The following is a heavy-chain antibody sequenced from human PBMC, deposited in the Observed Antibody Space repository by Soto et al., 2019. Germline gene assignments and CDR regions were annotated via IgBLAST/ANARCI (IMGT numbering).Heavy chain of an antibody. CDR1: GGTFSSYA. D-gene: IGHD6-19*01. J-gene: IGHJ6*02. V-gene: IGHV1-69*13. Sequence: ASVKVSCKASGGTFSSYAISWVRQAPGQGLEWMGGIIPIFGTANYAQKFQGRVTITADESTSTAYMELSSLRSEDTAVYYCAKDPDSSPRYGMDVWGQGTTVTVSS. CDR2: IIPIFGTA. CDR3: AKDPDSSPRYGMDV.